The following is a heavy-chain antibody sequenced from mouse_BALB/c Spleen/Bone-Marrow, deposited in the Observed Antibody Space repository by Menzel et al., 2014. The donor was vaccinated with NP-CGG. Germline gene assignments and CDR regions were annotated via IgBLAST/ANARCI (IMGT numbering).Heavy chain of an antibody. D-gene: IGHD2-14*01. V-gene: IGHV5-17*02. Sequence: DVMLVESGGGLVQPGGSRKLSCAASGFTFSSFGMHWVRQAPEKGLEWVAYISSGSSTIYYADTVKGRFTISRDNPKNTLFLQMTSLRSEDTAMYYCARDVPLYDVGYFDYWGQGTTFTVSS. CDR2: ISSGSSTI. CDR1: GFTFSSFG. J-gene: IGHJ2*01. CDR3: ARDVPLYDVGYFDY.